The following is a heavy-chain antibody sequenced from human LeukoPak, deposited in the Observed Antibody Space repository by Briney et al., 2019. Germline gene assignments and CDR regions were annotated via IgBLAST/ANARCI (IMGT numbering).Heavy chain of an antibody. CDR2: ISSSSSYI. J-gene: IGHJ5*02. CDR1: GFTFSSYS. CDR3: ARSTYGDVNWFDP. D-gene: IGHD4-17*01. Sequence: PGGSLRLSCAASGFTFSSYSMNWVRQAPGKGLEWVSSISSSSSYIYYADSVKGRFTISRDNAKNSLYLQMNSLRAEDTAVYYCARSTYGDVNWFDPWGQGTLVTVSS. V-gene: IGHV3-21*01.